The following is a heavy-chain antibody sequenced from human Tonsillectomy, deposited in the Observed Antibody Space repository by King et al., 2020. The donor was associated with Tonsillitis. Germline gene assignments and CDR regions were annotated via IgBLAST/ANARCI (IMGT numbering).Heavy chain of an antibody. D-gene: IGHD6-19*01. J-gene: IGHJ4*02. Sequence: VQLVESGAEVRKPGASVKVSCKASGYTFTGYYMHWVRQAPGQGLEWMGWINPNSGGTAYAQKFQGRVSVTRDTSISTAYMELSRLRSDDTAVYYCARDGSTGWLADWGQGTLVTVSS. CDR2: INPNSGGT. CDR1: GYTFTGYY. V-gene: IGHV1-2*02. CDR3: ARDGSTGWLAD.